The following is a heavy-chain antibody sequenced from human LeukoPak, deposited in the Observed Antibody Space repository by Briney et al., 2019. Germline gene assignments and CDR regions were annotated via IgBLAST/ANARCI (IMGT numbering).Heavy chain of an antibody. CDR1: DDSITMYY. CDR3: ARSFTISWWFDP. V-gene: IGHV4-38-2*02. Sequence: PSETLSLTCSVSDDSITMYYWTWIRQPPGKGLEWIGSIYYSGSTYYNPSLKSRVTISVDTSKNQFSLKLSSVTAADTAVYYCARSFTISWWFDPWGQGTLVTVSS. J-gene: IGHJ5*02. D-gene: IGHD3-10*01. CDR2: IYYSGST.